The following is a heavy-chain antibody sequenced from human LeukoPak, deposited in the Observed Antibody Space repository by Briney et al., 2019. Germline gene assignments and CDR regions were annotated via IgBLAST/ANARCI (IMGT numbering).Heavy chain of an antibody. D-gene: IGHD2-21*01. CDR3: ARDYSIGWYFDL. J-gene: IGHJ2*01. CDR2: IYYSGST. V-gene: IGHV4-59*12. CDR1: GGSISGYY. Sequence: SETLSLTCTVSGGSISGYYWSWIRQPPGKGLEWIGYIYYSGSTNYNPSLKSRVTISVDTSKNQFSLELSSVTAADTAVYYCARDYSIGWYFDLWGRGTLVTVSS.